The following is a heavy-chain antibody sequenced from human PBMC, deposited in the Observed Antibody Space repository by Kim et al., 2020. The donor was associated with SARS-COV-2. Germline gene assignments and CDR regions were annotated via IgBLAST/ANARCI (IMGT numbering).Heavy chain of an antibody. Sequence: GGSLRLSCAASGFSFTTYGMHWVRQAPGKGLEWVAVIWFDGGNKYYADSVKGRFSISRDNSKNTVSLQMNSLRAEDTALYYCAKEVGGDTALVHAFDYWGQGTLVTVTS. CDR2: IWFDGGNK. D-gene: IGHD5-18*01. V-gene: IGHV3-33*06. CDR1: GFSFTTYG. CDR3: AKEVGGDTALVHAFDY. J-gene: IGHJ4*02.